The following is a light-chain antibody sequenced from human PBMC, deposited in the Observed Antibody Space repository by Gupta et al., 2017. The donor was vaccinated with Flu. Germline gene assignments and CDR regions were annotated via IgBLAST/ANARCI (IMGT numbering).Light chain of an antibody. CDR3: LQHNFYLVT. CDR1: QDIGND. Sequence: DIQMTQSPSSLSASVGDRVTITCRPSQDIGNDLGWYQQKPGKTPKRLIYAASSLQGGVPSRFSGSGSGTHFTLTISSLQPEDFATYFCLQHNFYLVTFGGGTRVEIK. J-gene: IGKJ4*01. V-gene: IGKV1-17*01. CDR2: AAS.